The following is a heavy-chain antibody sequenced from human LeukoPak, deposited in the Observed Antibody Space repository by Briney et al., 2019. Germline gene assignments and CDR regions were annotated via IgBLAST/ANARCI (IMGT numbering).Heavy chain of an antibody. D-gene: IGHD2-21*02. J-gene: IGHJ4*02. Sequence: SETLSLTCAVSGGSISSSNWWSWVRQPPGKGLEWIGEIYHSGSTNYNPSLKSRVTISVDKSKNQFSLKLSSVTAADTAVYYCARRVVTATYYFDYWGQGTLVTVSS. V-gene: IGHV4-4*02. CDR2: IYHSGST. CDR3: ARRVVTATYYFDY. CDR1: GGSISSSNW.